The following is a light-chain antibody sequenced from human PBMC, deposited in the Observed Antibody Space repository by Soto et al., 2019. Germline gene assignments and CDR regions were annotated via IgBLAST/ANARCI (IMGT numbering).Light chain of an antibody. CDR2: AVS. V-gene: IGLV2-14*01. J-gene: IGLJ1*01. CDR1: SSDVGLYDY. Sequence: QSVLTQPASVSGSPGQSITISCTGTSSDVGLYDYVSWYQQHPGKAPQLMIYAVSNRPSGVSNRFSASKSGNTASLFIPGLQAEDEADYYCSSYTRDSAYVFASGTKATVL. CDR3: SSYTRDSAYV.